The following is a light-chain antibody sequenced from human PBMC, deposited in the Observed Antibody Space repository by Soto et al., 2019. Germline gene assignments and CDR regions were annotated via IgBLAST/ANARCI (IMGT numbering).Light chain of an antibody. J-gene: IGLJ1*01. Sequence: QSVLTQPPSVSGAPGQRVTISCTGSSSNIGAGFDVHWYQQLPGTAPKLLIYGNSNRPSGVPDRFSGPRSGTSASLAITGLQAEDEADYYCQSYDSSLTGSKVFGSGTKVNGL. CDR1: SSNIGAGFD. CDR2: GNS. CDR3: QSYDSSLTGSKV. V-gene: IGLV1-40*01.